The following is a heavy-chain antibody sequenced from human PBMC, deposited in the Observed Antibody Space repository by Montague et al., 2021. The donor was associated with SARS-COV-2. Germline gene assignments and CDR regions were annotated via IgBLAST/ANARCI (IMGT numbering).Heavy chain of an antibody. D-gene: IGHD6-6*01. J-gene: IGHJ4*02. CDR2: IYWDDDK. CDR1: GFSLSTSGVG. V-gene: IGHV2-5*02. CDR3: AHRLPAVAAFDY. Sequence: VKPTQTLTLTCTFSGFSLSTSGVGVGWIRQPPGKALEWPALIYWDDDKRYSPSLKSRLTITKVTSKNQVVLTMTNMDPVDTATYYCAHRLPAVAAFDYWGQGTLVTVSS.